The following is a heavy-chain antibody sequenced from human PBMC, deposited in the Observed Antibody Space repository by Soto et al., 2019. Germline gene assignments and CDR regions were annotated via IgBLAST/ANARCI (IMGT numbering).Heavy chain of an antibody. CDR2: IKPNSGGT. D-gene: IGHD2-15*01. V-gene: IGHV1-2*04. Sequence: QVQLVQSGAEVKKPGASVKVSCKASGYTFTGYYLHWVRQAPGQGLEWMGWIKPNSGGTNYAQKFQGWVTMTRDTSISTAYMELSRLRSGDTAVYYCARDPYCSGGSCGLDYWGQGTLVTVSS. CDR1: GYTFTGYY. CDR3: ARDPYCSGGSCGLDY. J-gene: IGHJ4*02.